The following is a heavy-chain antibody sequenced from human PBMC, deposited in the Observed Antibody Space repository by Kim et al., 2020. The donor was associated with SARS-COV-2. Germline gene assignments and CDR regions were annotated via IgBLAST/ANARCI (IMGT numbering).Heavy chain of an antibody. J-gene: IGHJ4*02. CDR3: TTDTHCSSTGCYLGY. D-gene: IGHD2-2*01. Sequence: PVKGRFTNSRDDSKNTRYLQMNSLKTEDTAVYYCTTDTHCSSTGCYLGYWGQGTLVTVSS. V-gene: IGHV3-15*01.